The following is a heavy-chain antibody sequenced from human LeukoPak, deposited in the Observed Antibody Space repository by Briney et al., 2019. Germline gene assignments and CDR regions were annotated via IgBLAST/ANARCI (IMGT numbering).Heavy chain of an antibody. J-gene: IGHJ4*02. Sequence: GGSLRLSCAASGFTFSSYAMSWVRQAPGKGLEWVSIISGSGGSTYYADSVKGRFTISKDNSKNTLYLQMNSLRAEDTAAYYCTTVSGYGNNWFNYFDYWGQGTLVTVSS. CDR1: GFTFSSYA. V-gene: IGHV3-23*01. D-gene: IGHD6-13*01. CDR2: ISGSGGST. CDR3: TTVSGYGNNWFNYFDY.